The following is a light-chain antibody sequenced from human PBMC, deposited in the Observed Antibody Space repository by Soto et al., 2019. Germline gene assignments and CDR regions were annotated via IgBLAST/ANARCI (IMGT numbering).Light chain of an antibody. Sequence: ETVLTQSPATLYLSPGERAIPSCTASQSISGYLGWYQQKPGQAPRLLIYADSNRATGIPARFSGSGSGRDFTLTISSLEPEDFSVYYCQQRYNWPITFGQGTRLEIK. V-gene: IGKV3-11*02. J-gene: IGKJ5*01. CDR2: ADS. CDR3: QQRYNWPIT. CDR1: QSISGY.